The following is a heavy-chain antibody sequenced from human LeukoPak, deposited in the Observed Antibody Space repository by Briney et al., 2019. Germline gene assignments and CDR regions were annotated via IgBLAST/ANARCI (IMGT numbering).Heavy chain of an antibody. J-gene: IGHJ5*02. CDR2: IYYSGST. V-gene: IGHV4-59*01. CDR1: GGSISSYY. Sequence: SETLSLTCTVSGGSISSYYWSWIRQPPGKGLEWIGYIYYSGSTNYNPSLKSRVTISVDTSKNQFSLKLSSVTAADTAVYYCARGVHYYDGSIDPWGQGTLVTVSS. CDR3: ARGVHYYDGSIDP. D-gene: IGHD3-22*01.